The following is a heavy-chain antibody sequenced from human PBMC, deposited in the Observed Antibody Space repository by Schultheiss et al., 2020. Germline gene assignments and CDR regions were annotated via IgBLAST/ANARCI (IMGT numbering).Heavy chain of an antibody. Sequence: GESLKISCKGSGYSFTSYWIGWVRQMPGKGLEWMGIIYPDDSDTRYSPSFQGQVTISADKSISTAYLQWSSLKASDTAMYYCARQPTGLNYYYYGMDVWGKGTTVTVSS. CDR3: ARQPTGLNYYYYGMDV. D-gene: IGHD3-9*01. CDR1: GYSFTSYW. CDR2: IYPDDSDT. J-gene: IGHJ6*04. V-gene: IGHV5-51*01.